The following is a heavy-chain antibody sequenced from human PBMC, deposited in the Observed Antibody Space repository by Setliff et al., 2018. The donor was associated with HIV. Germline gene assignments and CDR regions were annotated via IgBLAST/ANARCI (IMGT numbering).Heavy chain of an antibody. J-gene: IGHJ3*01. Sequence: GSLRLSCVASGFTFRNSAVSWIRQAPGKGLQWVSAVSGSGATTYYAASVKGRFTISRDNLKSMVYLQMNGLRAEDTAIYYCAKDHAGGGYHDILPPSWGQGTMVTVSS. CDR2: VSGSGATT. V-gene: IGHV3-23*01. D-gene: IGHD3-9*01. CDR3: AKDHAGGGYHDILPPS. CDR1: GFTFRNSA.